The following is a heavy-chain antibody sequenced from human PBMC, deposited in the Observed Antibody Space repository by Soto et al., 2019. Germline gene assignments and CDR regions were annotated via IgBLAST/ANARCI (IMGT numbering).Heavy chain of an antibody. CDR3: AREIYDDYDSSGFDH. J-gene: IGHJ4*02. D-gene: IGHD3-22*01. CDR2: IRVDGSFA. CDR1: ASTFKNHW. V-gene: IGHV3-74*01. Sequence: GGSLRHTCAASASTFKNHWMHCTPQVPGKGPAWVSRIRVDGSFASYADAGKGRFTISRDNAKNPLCLQMNRLRAEDTAVYYCAREIYDDYDSSGFDHWGQGTLVTVSS.